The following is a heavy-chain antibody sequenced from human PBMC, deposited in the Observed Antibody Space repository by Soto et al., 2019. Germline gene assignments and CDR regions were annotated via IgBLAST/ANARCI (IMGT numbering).Heavy chain of an antibody. CDR3: ARDPSSSWYEGYYFDY. V-gene: IGHV4-4*07. CDR1: GGSISSYY. J-gene: IGHJ4*02. D-gene: IGHD6-13*01. CDR2: IYTSGST. Sequence: PSETLSLTCTVSGGSISSYYWSWIRQPAGKGLEWIGRIYTSGSTNYNPSLKSRVTMSVDTSKNQFSLKLSSVTAADTAVYYCARDPSSSWYEGYYFDYWGQGTLVTVSS.